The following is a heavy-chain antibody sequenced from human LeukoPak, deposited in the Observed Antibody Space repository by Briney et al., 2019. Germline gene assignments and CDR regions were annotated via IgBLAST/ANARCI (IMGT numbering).Heavy chain of an antibody. J-gene: IGHJ5*02. V-gene: IGHV3-48*04. CDR1: GFSFSGYS. CDR3: APPSYSPWP. Sequence: GGSLRLSCEASGFSFSGYSMNWVRQAPGKGLEWVSYISRSSITIYYADSVRGRFTVSRDNAKNSLYLQMNSLRAEDTAVYFCAPPSYSPWPWGQGTLVVVSS. CDR2: ISRSSITI. D-gene: IGHD2-21*01.